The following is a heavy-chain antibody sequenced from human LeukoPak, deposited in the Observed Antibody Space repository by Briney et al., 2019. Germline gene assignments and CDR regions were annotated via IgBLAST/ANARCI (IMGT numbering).Heavy chain of an antibody. D-gene: IGHD6-19*01. Sequence: KSGGSLRLSCAASGFTFSSYSMNWVRQAPGKGLEWVSSISSSSSYIYYADSVEGRFTISRDNAKNSLYLQMNSLRAEDTAVYYCARDYDSSGWSDGGYWGQGTLVTVSS. CDR2: ISSSSSYI. J-gene: IGHJ4*02. CDR3: ARDYDSSGWSDGGY. V-gene: IGHV3-21*01. CDR1: GFTFSSYS.